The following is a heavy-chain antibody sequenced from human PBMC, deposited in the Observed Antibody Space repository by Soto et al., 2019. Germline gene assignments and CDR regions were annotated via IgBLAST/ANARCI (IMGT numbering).Heavy chain of an antibody. CDR2: IYSGGST. V-gene: IGHV3-66*01. CDR1: GFTVSSNY. J-gene: IGHJ6*03. CDR3: TRGRRGWLRFTFYYYYYYMDV. Sequence: GGSLRLSCAASGFTVSSNYMSWVRQAPGKGLEWVSVIYSGGSTYYADSVKGRFTISRDNSKNTLYLQMNSLRAEDTAVYYYTRGRRGWLRFTFYYYYYYMDVWGKGTTVTVSS. D-gene: IGHD5-12*01.